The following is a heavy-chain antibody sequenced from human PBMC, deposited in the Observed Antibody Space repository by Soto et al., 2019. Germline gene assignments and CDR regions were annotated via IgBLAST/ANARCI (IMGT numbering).Heavy chain of an antibody. V-gene: IGHV4-31*03. CDR1: GGSISSGGYY. CDR2: IYYSGST. Sequence: SETLSLTCTVSGGSISSGGYYWSWIRQHPGKGLEWIGYIYYSGSTYYNPSLKSRVTISVDTSKNQFSLKLSSVTAADTAVYYCARVIPELEYNWFDPWGQGTLVTVSS. CDR3: ARVIPELEYNWFDP. J-gene: IGHJ5*02. D-gene: IGHD3-10*01.